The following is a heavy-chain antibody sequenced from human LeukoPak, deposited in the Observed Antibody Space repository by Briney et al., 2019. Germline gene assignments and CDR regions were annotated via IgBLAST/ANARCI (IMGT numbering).Heavy chain of an antibody. CDR1: GYTFTSYY. V-gene: IGHV1-2*02. CDR2: IDPNSGGT. CDR3: AREYYYGSGNYYNRIDY. D-gene: IGHD3-10*01. Sequence: ASVKVSCKASGYTFTSYYMHWVRQAPGQRLEWMGWIDPNSGGTNYAQKFQGRVTMTRDTSISTAYMVLNRLRSDDTAVYYCAREYYYGSGNYYNRIDYWGQGTLVTVSS. J-gene: IGHJ4*02.